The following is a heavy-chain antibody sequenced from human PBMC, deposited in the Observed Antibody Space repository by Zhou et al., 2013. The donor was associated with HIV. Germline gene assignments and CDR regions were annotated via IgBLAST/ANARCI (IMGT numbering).Heavy chain of an antibody. Sequence: QVQVEQSGAEVKKPGSSVNVSCKVSGDSSSSYAINWVRQAPGQGLEWMGGIIPIFGRPNYAQKFQGRVTIITDKSTSTDYMEVSSLTSEDTAVYYCARAQLLPTRYFQHWGQGTLVTVSS. V-gene: IGHV1-69*05. CDR2: IIPIFGRP. CDR1: GDSSSSYA. CDR3: ARAQLLPTRYFQH. D-gene: IGHD2-15*01. J-gene: IGHJ1*01.